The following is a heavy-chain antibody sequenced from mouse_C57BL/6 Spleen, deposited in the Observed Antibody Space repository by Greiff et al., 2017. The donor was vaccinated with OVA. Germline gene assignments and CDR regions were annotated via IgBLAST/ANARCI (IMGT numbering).Heavy chain of an antibody. D-gene: IGHD2-5*01. CDR1: GFTFSNYW. CDR2: IRLKSDNYAT. J-gene: IGHJ4*01. CDR3: TGGAYYSNYYYAMDY. V-gene: IGHV6-3*01. Sequence: EVKVVESGGGLVQPGGSMKLSCVASGFTFSNYWMNWVRQSPEKGLEWVAQIRLKSDNYATHYAESVKGRFTISRDDSKSSVYLQMNNLRAEDTGIYYCTGGAYYSNYYYAMDYWGQGTSVTVSS.